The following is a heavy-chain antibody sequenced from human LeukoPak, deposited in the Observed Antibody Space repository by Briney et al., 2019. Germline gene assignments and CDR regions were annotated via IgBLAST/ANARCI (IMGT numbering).Heavy chain of an antibody. CDR3: ARQGGVPQKWLSPFNI. CDR1: GYSFTSYW. D-gene: IGHD3-22*01. V-gene: IGHV5-51*01. Sequence: GESLKVSCKGSGYSFTSYWIGWVRQMPGKGLEWMGIIYPGDSDTRYSPSFQGQVTISADKSISTAYLQWSSLKASDTAMYYCARQGGVPQKWLSPFNIWGQGTMVTASP. J-gene: IGHJ3*02. CDR2: IYPGDSDT.